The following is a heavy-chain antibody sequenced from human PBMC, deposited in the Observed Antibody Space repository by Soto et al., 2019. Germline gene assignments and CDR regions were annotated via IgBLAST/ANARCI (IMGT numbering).Heavy chain of an antibody. CDR2: IKSKIDGGTT. J-gene: IGHJ4*02. D-gene: IGHD2-2*01. Sequence: EVQLGEWGGNLVKRGGSLRLSCAASGFTFSNAWMSWVRQAPGKGLEWIGRIKSKIDGGTTDYAGSVKGRFTISRDESKNALYLEMNSLKPEDTGVYYCRWGLDCSSSSCIAYWGQGTLVTVSS. V-gene: IGHV3-15*01. CDR3: RWGLDCSSSSCIAY. CDR1: GFTFSNAW.